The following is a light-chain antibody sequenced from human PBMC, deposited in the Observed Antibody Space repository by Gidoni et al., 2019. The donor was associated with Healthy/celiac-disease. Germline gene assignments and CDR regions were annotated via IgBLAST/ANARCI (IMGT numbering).Light chain of an antibody. CDR3: QQSYSTPPT. CDR1: QSISSY. J-gene: IGKJ1*01. CDR2: AAS. Sequence: DIQMTQSPSSLSASVGDRATITCRASQSISSYLNWYQQKPGKAPKLLTYAASSLQSGVPSRFSGSGSGTDFTLTISSLQPEDFATYYCQQSYSTPPTFGQGTKVEIK. V-gene: IGKV1-39*01.